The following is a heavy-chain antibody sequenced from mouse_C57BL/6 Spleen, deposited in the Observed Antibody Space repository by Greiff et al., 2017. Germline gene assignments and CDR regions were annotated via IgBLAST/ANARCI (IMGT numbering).Heavy chain of an antibody. CDR3: ARPGSSPYYAMDY. CDR1: GYTFTSYD. V-gene: IGHV1-85*01. CDR2: IYPRDGST. D-gene: IGHD1-1*01. Sequence: QVQLKESGPELVKPGASVKLSCKASGYTFTSYDINWVKPRPGQGLEWIGWIYPRDGSTKYNEKFKGKATLTVDTSSSTAYMELHSLTSEDSAVYFCARPGSSPYYAMDYWGQGTSGTVSS. J-gene: IGHJ4*01.